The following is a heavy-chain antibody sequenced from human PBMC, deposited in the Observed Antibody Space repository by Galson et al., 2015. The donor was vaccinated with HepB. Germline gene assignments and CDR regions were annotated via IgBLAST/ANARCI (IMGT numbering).Heavy chain of an antibody. CDR2: IYSGGST. J-gene: IGHJ4*02. Sequence: SLRLSCAASGFTVSNNYVRWVRQAPGKGLEWVSHIYSGGSTNYAGSVNGRFTISRDSSTNTLYLQMNSLRVEDTAVYYCARDRGETGSWGQGTLVTVSS. CDR1: GFTVSNNY. V-gene: IGHV3-53*01. CDR3: ARDRGETGS. D-gene: IGHD7-27*01.